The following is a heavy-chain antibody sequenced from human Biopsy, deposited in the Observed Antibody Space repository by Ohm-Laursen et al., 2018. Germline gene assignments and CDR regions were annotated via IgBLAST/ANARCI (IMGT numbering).Heavy chain of an antibody. Sequence: ASVEVSCKASGYSFTSYYMHWVRQAPGQGLEWMGIINPSGGSTDYAQKFQGRVTMTRGTSTSTVYMELISLRSDDTAVYYCAKGGHKAWLDSWGQGALVTVSS. V-gene: IGHV1-46*01. CDR2: INPSGGST. CDR3: AKGGHKAWLDS. J-gene: IGHJ5*01. D-gene: IGHD1-26*01. CDR1: GYSFTSYY.